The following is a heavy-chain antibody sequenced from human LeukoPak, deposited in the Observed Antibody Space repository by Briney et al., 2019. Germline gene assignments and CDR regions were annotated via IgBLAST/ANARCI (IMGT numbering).Heavy chain of an antibody. V-gene: IGHV3-23*01. CDR2: ICGSVGGT. J-gene: IGHJ4*02. CDR1: GFTFSSYA. D-gene: IGHD3-10*01. CDR3: AKDLGLMVLGEFDY. Sequence: PGGSLRLSCAASGFTFSSYAMSWVPEALGKGLEWVSDICGSVGGTYYADSVKGRFTISRDNSKNTLYLQMNSLRAEDTAVYYCAKDLGLMVLGEFDYWGQGTLVTVSS.